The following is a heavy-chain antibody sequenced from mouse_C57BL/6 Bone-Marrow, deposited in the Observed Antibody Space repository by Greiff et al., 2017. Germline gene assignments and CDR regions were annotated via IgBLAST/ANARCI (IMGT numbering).Heavy chain of an antibody. CDR1: GFTFSSYG. CDR2: ISSGGSYT. V-gene: IGHV5-6*02. CDR3: ARRGDGTMDD. Sequence: EVKVVESGGDLVKPGGSLKLSCAASGFTFSSYGMSWVRQTPDKRLEWVATISSGGSYTYYPDSVKGRFTISRDNAKNTLYLQMSSLKSEDTAMYYCARRGDGTMDDWGQGTSVTVSS. J-gene: IGHJ4*01.